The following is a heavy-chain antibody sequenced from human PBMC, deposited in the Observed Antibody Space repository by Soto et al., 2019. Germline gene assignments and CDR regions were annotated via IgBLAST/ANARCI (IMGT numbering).Heavy chain of an antibody. D-gene: IGHD3-10*01. CDR2: INTYNGNT. CDR3: VRGVGSGTYYNQYNWFDP. J-gene: IGHJ5*02. CDR1: GYTFTNYG. Sequence: QVQLVQSGAEVKKPGASVKVSCKASGYTFTNYGISWVRQAPGQGLEWMGWINTYNGNTNHAQKLQGRVTMTTDTSTSTAYMELRSLRSDDTAVYYCVRGVGSGTYYNQYNWFDPWGQGTLVTVSS. V-gene: IGHV1-18*01.